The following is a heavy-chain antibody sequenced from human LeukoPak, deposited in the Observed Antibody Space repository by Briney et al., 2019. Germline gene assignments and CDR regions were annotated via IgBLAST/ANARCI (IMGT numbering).Heavy chain of an antibody. CDR1: DGSVSSGLHY. V-gene: IGHV4-61*01. D-gene: IGHD2-2*01. CDR2: IYYRGST. CDR3: ARYSHFCSGISCDLGWFDP. Sequence: SETLSLTCTVSDGSVSSGLHYWNWIRQPPGKGLEWIGYIYYRGSTDYNPSLKSRVTMSVDTSKNQFSLKLRSVTAADTAVYYCARYSHFCSGISCDLGWFDPWGQGTLVTVSS. J-gene: IGHJ5*02.